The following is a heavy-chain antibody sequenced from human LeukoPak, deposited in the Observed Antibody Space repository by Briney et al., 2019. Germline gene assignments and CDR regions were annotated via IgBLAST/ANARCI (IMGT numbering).Heavy chain of an antibody. J-gene: IGHJ5*02. CDR3: ARGIRFLESTMVRFDP. CDR2: INHSGST. Sequence: SETLSLTCTVSGGSISSGGYYWSWIRQPPGKGLEWIGEINHSGSTNYNPSLKSRVTISVDTSKNQFSLKLSSVTAADTAVYYCARGIRFLESTMVRFDPWGQGTLVTVSS. D-gene: IGHD3-3*01. V-gene: IGHV4-39*07. CDR1: GGSISSGGYY.